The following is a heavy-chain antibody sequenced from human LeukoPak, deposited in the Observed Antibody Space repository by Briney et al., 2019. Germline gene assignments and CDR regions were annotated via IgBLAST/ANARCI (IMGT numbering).Heavy chain of an antibody. J-gene: IGHJ4*02. V-gene: IGHV4-39*01. D-gene: IGHD1/OR15-1a*01. CDR2: IYYSGST. CDR1: GFSFNSDW. Sequence: GSLRLSCAASGFSFNSDWMDWVRQPPGKGLEWIGSIYYSGSTYYNPSLKSRVTISVDTSKNQFSLKLSSVTAADTAVYYCARRGFGTIDYWGQGTLVTVSS. CDR3: ARRGFGTIDY.